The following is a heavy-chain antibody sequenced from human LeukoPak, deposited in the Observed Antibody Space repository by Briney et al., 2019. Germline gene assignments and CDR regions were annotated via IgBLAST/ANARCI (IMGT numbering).Heavy chain of an antibody. D-gene: IGHD5-18*01. CDR2: ISSSSSYI. V-gene: IGHV3-21*04. CDR1: GFTFSSYS. J-gene: IGHJ4*02. Sequence: PGGSLRLSCAASGFTFSSYSMNWVRQAPGKGLEWVSSISSSSSYIYYADSVKGRFTISRDNAKNSLYLQMNSLRAEDTALYYCAKSDSDGYSYGYDYWGQGTLVTVSS. CDR3: AKSDSDGYSYGYDY.